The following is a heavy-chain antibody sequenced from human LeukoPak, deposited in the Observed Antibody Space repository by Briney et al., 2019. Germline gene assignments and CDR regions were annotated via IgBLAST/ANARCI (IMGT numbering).Heavy chain of an antibody. V-gene: IGHV4-38-2*02. D-gene: IGHD4-17*01. Sequence: SETLSLTCAVSGYSISSGYYWGWIGPPPGKGLEWIGIIYHSGSTYYNPSLKSRVTISVDTSKNQSSLKLSSVTAADTAVYYCARDDYGDNNWFDPWGQGTLVTVSS. CDR1: GYSISSGYY. CDR3: ARDDYGDNNWFDP. J-gene: IGHJ5*02. CDR2: IYHSGST.